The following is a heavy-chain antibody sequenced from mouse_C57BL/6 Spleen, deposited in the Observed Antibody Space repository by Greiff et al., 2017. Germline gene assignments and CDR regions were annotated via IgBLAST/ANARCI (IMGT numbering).Heavy chain of an antibody. Sequence: VQLQQSGPVLVKPGASVKMSCMASGYTFTDYYMNWVKQSHGKSLEWIGVINPYNGGTSYNQKFKGKATLTVDKSSSTAYMELHSLTSEDSAVYYCARSGYDDYDVKAWFAYGRQETLDTVFA. CDR2: INPYNGGT. CDR1: GYTFTDYY. V-gene: IGHV1-19*01. D-gene: IGHD2-4*01. CDR3: ARSGYDDYDVKAWFAY. J-gene: IGHJ3*01.